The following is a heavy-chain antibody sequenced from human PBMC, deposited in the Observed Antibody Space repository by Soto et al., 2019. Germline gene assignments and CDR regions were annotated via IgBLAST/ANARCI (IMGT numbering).Heavy chain of an antibody. V-gene: IGHV4-34*01. Sequence: SETLSLTCAVYGGSFSGYYWSWIRQPPGKGLEWIGEINHSGSTNYNPSLKSRVTISVDTSKNQFSLKLSSVTAADTAVYYCAKTCGGDCSDAFDIWGQGTMVTASS. CDR1: GGSFSGYY. CDR3: AKTCGGDCSDAFDI. D-gene: IGHD2-21*02. J-gene: IGHJ3*02. CDR2: INHSGST.